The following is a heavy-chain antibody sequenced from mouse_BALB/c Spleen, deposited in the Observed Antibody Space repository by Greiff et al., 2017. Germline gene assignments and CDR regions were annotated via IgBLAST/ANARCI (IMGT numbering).Heavy chain of an antibody. V-gene: IGHV1-4*01. CDR3: ARSEERDYGYWFAY. CDR1: GYTFTSYT. D-gene: IGHD1-2*01. J-gene: IGHJ3*01. CDR2: INPSSGYT. Sequence: QVQLKQSGAELARPGASVKMSCKASGYTFTSYTMHWVKQRPGQGLEWIGYINPSSGYTNYNQKFKDKATLTADKSSSTAYMQLSSLTSEDSAVYYCARSEERDYGYWFAYWGQGTLVTVSA.